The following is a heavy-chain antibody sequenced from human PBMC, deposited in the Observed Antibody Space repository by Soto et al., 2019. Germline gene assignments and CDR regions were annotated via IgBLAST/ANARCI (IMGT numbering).Heavy chain of an antibody. CDR1: GGTFSSYA. D-gene: IGHD2-15*01. J-gene: IGHJ6*02. CDR3: ASPVVVVAATYYYGMDV. V-gene: IGHV1-69*13. CDR2: VIPIFGTA. Sequence: SVKVSCKASGGTFSSYAISWVRQAPGQGLEWMGGVIPIFGTANYAQKFQGRVTITADESTSTAYMELSSLRSEDTAVYYCASPVVVVAATYYYGMDVWGQGTTVTVSS.